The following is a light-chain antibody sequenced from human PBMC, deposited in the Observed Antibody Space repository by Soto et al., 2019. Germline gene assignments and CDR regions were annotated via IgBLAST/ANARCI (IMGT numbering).Light chain of an antibody. CDR2: KAS. CDR3: QQYNSYSFT. CDR1: QSISSW. V-gene: IGKV1-5*03. J-gene: IGKJ3*01. Sequence: DIQITQSPSTLSASVGDRVTIPCRASQSISSWLAWYQRKPGKAPKLLIYKASSLESGVPSRFSGSGSGTEFTLTISSLQPDDFATYYCQQYNSYSFTFGPGTKVDI.